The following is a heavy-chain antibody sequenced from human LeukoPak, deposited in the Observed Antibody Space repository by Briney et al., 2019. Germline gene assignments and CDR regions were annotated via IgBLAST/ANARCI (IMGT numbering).Heavy chain of an antibody. CDR2: IKQDGRESQK. V-gene: IGHV3-7*01. CDR3: AKAYGSGSFDY. D-gene: IGHD3-10*01. Sequence: GGSLRLSCAASGFTFSIYWMTWVRQAPGKGLVWVANIKQDGRESQKYYVDSVKGRFTISRDNSKNTLYLQMNSLRPDDTAVYYCAKAYGSGSFDYWGQGTLVTVSS. J-gene: IGHJ4*02. CDR1: GFTFSIYW.